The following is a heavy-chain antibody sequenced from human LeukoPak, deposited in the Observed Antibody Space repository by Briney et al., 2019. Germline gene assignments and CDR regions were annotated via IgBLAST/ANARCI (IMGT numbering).Heavy chain of an antibody. CDR2: IYYSGST. Sequence: PSETLSLTCAVSGGSISSGDYYWSWIRQPPGKGLEWIGYIYYSGSTYYNPSLKSRVTISVDTSKNQFSLKLSSVTAADTAVYYCARDLLNEGNHLDYWGQGTLVTVSS. D-gene: IGHD4-23*01. CDR3: ARDLLNEGNHLDY. CDR1: GGSISSGDYY. J-gene: IGHJ4*02. V-gene: IGHV4-30-4*01.